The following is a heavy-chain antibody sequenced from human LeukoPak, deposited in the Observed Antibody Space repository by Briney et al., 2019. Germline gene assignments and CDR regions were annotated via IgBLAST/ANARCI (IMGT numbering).Heavy chain of an antibody. Sequence: ASVKVSCKASGYTFTGYYMHWVRQAPGQGLEWMGWINPNSGGTNYAQKFQGRVTMTRDTSISTAYMELSRLRSDDTAVYYCTGGRITMVRGEYWGQGTLVTVSS. V-gene: IGHV1-2*02. CDR1: GYTFTGYY. CDR3: TGGRITMVRGEY. CDR2: INPNSGGT. D-gene: IGHD3-10*01. J-gene: IGHJ4*02.